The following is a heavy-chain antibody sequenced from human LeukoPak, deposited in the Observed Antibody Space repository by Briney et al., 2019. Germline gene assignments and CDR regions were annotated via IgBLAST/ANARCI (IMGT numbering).Heavy chain of an antibody. CDR3: ARRHSSSSQAFDI. V-gene: IGHV4-39*01. D-gene: IGHD6-6*01. CDR1: SGSISSSSYY. J-gene: IGHJ3*02. Sequence: PSETLSLTCTVSSGSISSSSYYWGWIRQPPGKGLEWIGSIYYSGSTYYNPSLKSRVTISVDTSKNQFSLKLSSVTAADTAVYYCARRHSSSSQAFDIWGQGTMVTVSS. CDR2: IYYSGST.